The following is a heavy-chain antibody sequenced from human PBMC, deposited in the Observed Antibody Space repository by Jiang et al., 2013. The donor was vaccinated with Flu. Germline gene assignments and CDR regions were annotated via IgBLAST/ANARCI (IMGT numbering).Heavy chain of an antibody. V-gene: IGHV3-33*01. CDR3: ARLEDVLPDF. CDR1: GFTFSSYG. J-gene: IGHJ4*02. Sequence: QLLESGGGVVQPGRSLRLSCAASGFTFSSYGMHWVRQAPGKGLECVAVIWYDGSKKYYADSVKGRFTVSRDNSKNALYLQMHSLRAEDTAVYYCARLEDVLPDFWGQGTLVSVSS. CDR2: IWYDGSKK. D-gene: IGHD3-10*01.